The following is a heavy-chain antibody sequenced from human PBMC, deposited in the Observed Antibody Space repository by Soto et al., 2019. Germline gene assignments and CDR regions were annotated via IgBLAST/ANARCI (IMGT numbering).Heavy chain of an antibody. J-gene: IGHJ6*02. CDR3: AKDLGARDYYYSYGMDV. V-gene: IGHV3-30*18. CDR2: ISYDGSNK. CDR1: GFTFSHYG. D-gene: IGHD3-16*01. Sequence: QVQLVESGGGVVQPARSLRLSCAASGFTFSHYGMHWVRQAPGKGLEWVAVISYDGSNKYYADSVKGRFTISRDNSKNTLYLQMNSLRAEDTAVYYCAKDLGARDYYYSYGMDVWGQGTTVTVSS.